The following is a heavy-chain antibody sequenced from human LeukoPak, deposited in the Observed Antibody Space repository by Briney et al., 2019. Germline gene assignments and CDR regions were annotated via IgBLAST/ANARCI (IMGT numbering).Heavy chain of an antibody. Sequence: SVKVSCKASGGTFSSYAISWVRQAPGQGLEWMGGIIPIFGTANYAQKFQGRVTMTRDTSISTAYMELNRLRSDDTAVYYCARDYCSSTSCLFDYWGQGTLVTVSS. J-gene: IGHJ4*02. V-gene: IGHV1-69*05. D-gene: IGHD2-2*01. CDR2: IIPIFGTA. CDR1: GGTFSSYA. CDR3: ARDYCSSTSCLFDY.